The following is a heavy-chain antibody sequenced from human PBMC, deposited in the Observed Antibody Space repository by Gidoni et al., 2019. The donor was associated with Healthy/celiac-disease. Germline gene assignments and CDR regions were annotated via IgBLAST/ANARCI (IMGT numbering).Heavy chain of an antibody. Sequence: QVQLVQAGAEVKKPRSSVKVSCKASGGTFSSYAISWVRQAPGQGLAWMGGLIPIFGTATYAPKFQGRVTITADESTSTAYMGLSSLRSEDTAVYYCASDGRDTAMVTPGWYYYYGMDVWGQGTTVTVSS. CDR3: ASDGRDTAMVTPGWYYYYGMDV. CDR2: LIPIFGTA. J-gene: IGHJ6*02. D-gene: IGHD5-18*01. CDR1: GGTFSSYA. V-gene: IGHV1-69*01.